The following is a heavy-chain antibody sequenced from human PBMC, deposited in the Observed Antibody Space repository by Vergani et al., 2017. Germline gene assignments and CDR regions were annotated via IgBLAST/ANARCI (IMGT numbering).Heavy chain of an antibody. CDR3: AKTKGGFGDYFDY. CDR1: GFTFDDYA. Sequence: VQLVESGGGLVQPGRSLRLSCAASGFTFDDYAMHWVRQAPGKGLEWVSGISWNSGSIGYADSVKGRFTISRDNAKNSLYLQMNSLRAEDTAVYYCAKTKGGFGDYFDYWGQGTLVTVSS. CDR2: ISWNSGSI. D-gene: IGHD3-10*01. J-gene: IGHJ4*02. V-gene: IGHV3-9*01.